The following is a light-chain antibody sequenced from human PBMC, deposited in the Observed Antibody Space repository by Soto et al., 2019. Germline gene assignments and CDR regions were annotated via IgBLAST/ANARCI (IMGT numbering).Light chain of an antibody. CDR1: SSDVGSYNL. J-gene: IGLJ1*01. CDR2: EGS. CDR3: CSYAGSSPWV. V-gene: IGLV2-23*01. Sequence: QSALTQPASVSGSPGQSITISCTGTSSDVGSYNLVSWYQQHPGKAPKLMIYEGSKRPSGVSNRFSGSKSGNTASLTISGLRAEDEAHYYCCSYAGSSPWVFGTGTQLTVL.